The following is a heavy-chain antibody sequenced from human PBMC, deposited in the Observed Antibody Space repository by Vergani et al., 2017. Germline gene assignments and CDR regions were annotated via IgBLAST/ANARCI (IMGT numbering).Heavy chain of an antibody. D-gene: IGHD5-12*01. CDR2: ISWDGGST. CDR1: GFTFDDYA. V-gene: IGHV3-43D*04. Sequence: EVQLVESGGVVVQPGGSLRLSCAASGFTFDDYAMHWVRQAPGKGLEWVSLISWDGGSTYYADSVKGRFTISRDNSENSLYLQMNSLRAEDTALYYCAKPHAATRYGMDVWGQGTTVTVSS. J-gene: IGHJ6*02. CDR3: AKPHAATRYGMDV.